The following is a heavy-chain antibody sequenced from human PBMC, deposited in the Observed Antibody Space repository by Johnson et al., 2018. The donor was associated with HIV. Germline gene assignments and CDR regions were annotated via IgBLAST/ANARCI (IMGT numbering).Heavy chain of an antibody. Sequence: VQLVESGGGLVKPGGSLRLSCAASGFTFSNAWMSWVRQAPGKGLEWVGRIKSKTDCGTTDYAAPVKGRFTISRDDSKNTLYLQMNSLKTEDTAVYYCTTGWYSGYDLPNAFDIWGQGTMVTVSS. V-gene: IGHV3-15*01. D-gene: IGHD5-12*01. CDR2: IKSKTDCGTT. CDR1: GFTFSNAW. J-gene: IGHJ3*02. CDR3: TTGWYSGYDLPNAFDI.